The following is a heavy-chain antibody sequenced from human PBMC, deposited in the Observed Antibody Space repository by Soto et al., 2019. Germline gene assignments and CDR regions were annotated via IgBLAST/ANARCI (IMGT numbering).Heavy chain of an antibody. CDR2: IDWDDDK. CDR1: GFSLSTSGMC. CDR3: ARTSSYGDFLTAYFDY. V-gene: IGHV2-70*11. D-gene: IGHD4-17*01. J-gene: IGHJ4*02. Sequence: SGPTLVNPTQTLTLTCTFSGFSLSTSGMCVSWIRQPPGKALEWLARIDWDDDKYYSTSLKTRLTISKDTSKNQVVLTMTNMDPVDTATYYCARTSSYGDFLTAYFDYWGQGTLVTVSS.